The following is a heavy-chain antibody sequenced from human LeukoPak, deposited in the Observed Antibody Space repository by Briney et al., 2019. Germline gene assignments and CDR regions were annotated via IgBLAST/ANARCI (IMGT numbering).Heavy chain of an antibody. V-gene: IGHV4-34*01. CDR3: ARGRIAAAGSFDY. CDR1: GGSFSGYY. Sequence: PETLSLTCAVYGGSFSGYYWSWIRQPPGKGQEWIGEINHSGSTNYNPSLKSRVTISVDTSKNQFSLKLSSVTAADTAVYYCARGRIAAAGSFDYWGQGTLVTVSS. J-gene: IGHJ4*02. D-gene: IGHD6-13*01. CDR2: INHSGST.